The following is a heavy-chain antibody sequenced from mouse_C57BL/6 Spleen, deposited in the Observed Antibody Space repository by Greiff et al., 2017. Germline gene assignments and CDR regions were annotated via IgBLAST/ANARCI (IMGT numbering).Heavy chain of an antibody. D-gene: IGHD1-1*02. CDR2: IYPGDGDT. J-gene: IGHJ1*03. V-gene: IGHV1-80*01. CDR1: GYAFSSYW. CDR3: AGGTRYFDV. Sequence: QVHVKQSGAELVKPGASVKISCKASGYAFSSYWMSWVKQRPGKGLEWIGQIYPGDGDTNYTGKFKGKATLTADKSSSTAYMQLSSLTSEDSAVYFCAGGTRYFDVWGTGTTVTVSS.